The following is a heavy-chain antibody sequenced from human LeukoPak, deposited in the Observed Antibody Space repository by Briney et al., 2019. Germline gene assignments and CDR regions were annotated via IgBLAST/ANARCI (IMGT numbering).Heavy chain of an antibody. V-gene: IGHV3-30*03. CDR2: IAADGGVK. J-gene: IGHJ4*02. D-gene: IGHD6-19*01. Sequence: QSGTSLRLSCAASGLTFHDHGMDWVRQAPGKGLEWVAVIAADGGVKQYADFVKGRFSLSRDNSKNTLFLEMNGLTVEDTAVYYCAREATWGQWYFDLWGQGAPVTVSS. CDR1: GLTFHDHG. CDR3: AREATWGQWYFDL.